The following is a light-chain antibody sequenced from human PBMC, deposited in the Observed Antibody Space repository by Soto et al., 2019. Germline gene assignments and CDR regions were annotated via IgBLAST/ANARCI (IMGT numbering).Light chain of an antibody. J-gene: IGKJ2*01. CDR3: QQYDRSPYK. V-gene: IGKV3-20*01. Sequence: EIVVTQSPGTLSLSPGERGTLFCRASQSVDKNNLAWYQQTPGQAPRLLIYGASSRVPGIPDRFSGSGSGTDFTLTISSLEPEDSAVYYCQQYDRSPYKFGQGTKLEIK. CDR2: GAS. CDR1: QSVDKNN.